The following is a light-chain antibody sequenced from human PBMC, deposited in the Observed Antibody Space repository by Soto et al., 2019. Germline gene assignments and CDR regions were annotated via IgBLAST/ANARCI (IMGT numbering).Light chain of an antibody. J-gene: IGKJ1*01. CDR1: QGISNY. V-gene: IGKV1-27*01. Sequence: DIQMTQSPSSLSASVGDRVTITCRASQGISNYLAWYQQKPGKVPKLLIYAASTLQSGVPSRFSGSGSGTDFTLTISSLQPEDVATYHCQKYNSAPAWTFGQGTKVEIK. CDR2: AAS. CDR3: QKYNSAPAWT.